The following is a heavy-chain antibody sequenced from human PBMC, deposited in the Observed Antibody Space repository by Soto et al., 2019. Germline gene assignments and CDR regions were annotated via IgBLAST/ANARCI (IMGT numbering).Heavy chain of an antibody. D-gene: IGHD6-25*01. CDR3: ARDKQKRHWFDP. Sequence: ASVKVSCKASGYTFTGYYMHWVRQAPGQGLEWMGWINPNSGGTNYAQKFQGRVTMTRDTSIRTAYMELSRLRSEDTAVYYCARDKQKRHWFDPWGQGTLVTVSS. CDR2: INPNSGGT. J-gene: IGHJ5*02. CDR1: GYTFTGYY. V-gene: IGHV1-2*02.